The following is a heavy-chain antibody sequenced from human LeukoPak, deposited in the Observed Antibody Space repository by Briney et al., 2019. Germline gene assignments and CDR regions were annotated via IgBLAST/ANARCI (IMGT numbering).Heavy chain of an antibody. CDR1: GYTFTDSF. D-gene: IGHD5-12*01. CDR3: ARDLQWGSGYDLDY. CDR2: INPVSGDT. J-gene: IGHJ4*02. V-gene: IGHV1-2*02. Sequence: ASVTVSCKPSGYTFTDSFMHWVRQAPGQGPEWMGGINPVSGDTKFAQRFQGRITLTRDTSMSTAYMELSTLRSDDTAVYYCARDLQWGSGYDLDYWGQGTLVIVSS.